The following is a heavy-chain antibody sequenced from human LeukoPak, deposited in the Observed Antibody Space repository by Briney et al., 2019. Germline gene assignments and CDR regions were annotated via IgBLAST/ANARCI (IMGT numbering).Heavy chain of an antibody. J-gene: IGHJ4*02. CDR1: GFTFSSYA. CDR3: AKGPLPGAVAGTPVDY. CDR2: IRGSGGST. V-gene: IGHV3-23*01. Sequence: TGGSLRLSCAASGFTFSSYAMSWVRQAPGKGLEWVSAIRGSGGSTYYADSVKGRFTISRDNSKNTLYLQMNSLRAEDTAVYYCAKGPLPGAVAGTPVDYWGQGTLVTVSS. D-gene: IGHD6-19*01.